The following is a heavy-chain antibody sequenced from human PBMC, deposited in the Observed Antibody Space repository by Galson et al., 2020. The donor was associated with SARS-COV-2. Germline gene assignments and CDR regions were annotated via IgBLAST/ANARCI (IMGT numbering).Heavy chain of an antibody. J-gene: IGHJ4*02. V-gene: IGHV3-15*01. CDR2: VTGKSGGGTI. D-gene: IGHD3-16*01. Sequence: GESLKISCAASGFTFINAWMNWVRQAPGKGLEWVGRVTGKSGGGTIDYATPVKGRFTISRDDSKKTLYLQMDSLRSEDTAVYYCTTDDLWGIGGFFFDYWGQGTLVTVSS. CDR1: GFTFINAW. CDR3: TTDDLWGIGGFFFDY.